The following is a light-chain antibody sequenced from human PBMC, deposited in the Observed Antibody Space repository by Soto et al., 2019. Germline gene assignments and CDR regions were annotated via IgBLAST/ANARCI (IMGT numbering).Light chain of an antibody. CDR1: QSVGRNY. CDR3: QQNGSLPIT. Sequence: EIVLTQFPGTLSLSPGERATLSCRASQSVGRNYVAWYQQKPGQAPRVIIYAASNRASGIPDRFSGSGSGSDFTLTISRLEPEDFAVYYCQQNGSLPITFGQGTRLEIK. CDR2: AAS. J-gene: IGKJ5*01. V-gene: IGKV3-20*01.